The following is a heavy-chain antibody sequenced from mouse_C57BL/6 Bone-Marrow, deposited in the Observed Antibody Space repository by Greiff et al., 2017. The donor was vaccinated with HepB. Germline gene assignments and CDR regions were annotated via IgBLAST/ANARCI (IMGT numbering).Heavy chain of an antibody. Sequence: QVQLQQPGAELVKPGASVKLSCKASGYTFTSYWMQWVKQRPGQGLEWIGEIVPSDSYNNYNQKFKGKATLTVDTSSITAYMQLSSLTSEYSAVYYCARAGYDAYWGQGTLVTVSA. CDR3: ARAGYDAY. D-gene: IGHD3-2*02. V-gene: IGHV1-50*01. J-gene: IGHJ3*01. CDR2: IVPSDSYN. CDR1: GYTFTSYW.